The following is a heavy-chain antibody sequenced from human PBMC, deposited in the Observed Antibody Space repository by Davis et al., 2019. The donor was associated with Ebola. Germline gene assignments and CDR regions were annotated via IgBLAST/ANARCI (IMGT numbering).Heavy chain of an antibody. CDR2: IYSGGST. J-gene: IGHJ4*02. CDR3: ASREVGLHNLY. Sequence: GGSLRLSCAASGFTVSSNYMSWVRQAPGKGLEWVSVIYSGGSTYYADSVKGRFTISRDNSKNTVYMQMHNLRAEDTAVYYCASREVGLHNLYWGEGTLVSVSS. CDR1: GFTVSSNY. V-gene: IGHV3-53*01. D-gene: IGHD1-26*01.